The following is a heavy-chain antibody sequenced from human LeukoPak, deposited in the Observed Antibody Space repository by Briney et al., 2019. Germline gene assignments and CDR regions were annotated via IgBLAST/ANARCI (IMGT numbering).Heavy chain of an antibody. CDR3: VRDRSSRHNYYYCFYMDV. D-gene: IGHD6-13*01. Sequence: GGSLRLSCAASGFTFRSYWMTWVRQAPGKGLEWVANINQDGSEQYYVYSVRGRFTIYRDNAKNSLSLQMNSLRAEDTAVCYCVRDRSSRHNYYYCFYMDVWGKGTTVTVSS. V-gene: IGHV3-7*01. CDR2: INQDGSEQ. CDR1: GFTFRSYW. J-gene: IGHJ6*03.